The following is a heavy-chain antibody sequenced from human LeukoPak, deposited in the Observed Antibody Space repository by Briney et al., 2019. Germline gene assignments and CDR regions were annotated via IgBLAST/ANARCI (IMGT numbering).Heavy chain of an antibody. CDR3: ATVVSREYFDWLFDY. D-gene: IGHD3-9*01. CDR2: FDPEDGEA. V-gene: IGHV1-24*01. J-gene: IGHJ4*02. Sequence: VASVKVSCKVSGYTLTELAMRWVRQAPGKGLEWMGGFDPEDGEAIYAQKFQGRVTMTEDTSTDTAYMELSSLRSEDTAVYYCATVVSREYFDWLFDYWGQGTLVTVSS. CDR1: GYTLTELA.